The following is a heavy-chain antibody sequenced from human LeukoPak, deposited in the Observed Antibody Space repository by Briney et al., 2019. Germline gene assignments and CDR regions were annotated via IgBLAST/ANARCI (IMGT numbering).Heavy chain of an antibody. J-gene: IGHJ4*02. CDR1: GGSISNGNW. CDR2: IYHTGTT. Sequence: SETLSLTCFVSGGSISNGNWCTWVRQPPGKGLEWIGEIYHTGTTNYNASLENRVTISIDESNNRFSLNLRSLTAADTAIYYCATRSPLVNAILWGQGTLVTVSS. D-gene: IGHD1-26*01. V-gene: IGHV4/OR15-8*02. CDR3: ATRSPLVNAIL.